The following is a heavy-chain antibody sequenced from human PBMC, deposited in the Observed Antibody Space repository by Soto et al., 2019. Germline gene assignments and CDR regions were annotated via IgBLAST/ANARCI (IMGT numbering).Heavy chain of an antibody. J-gene: IGHJ5*02. D-gene: IGHD2-2*03. CDR2: IYYSGST. CDR1: GDSIKTHY. CDR3: ASGWMAAFDT. Sequence: PSETLSLTCNVTGDSIKTHYWSWIRQHPGKGLEWIGYIYYSGSTLYKPSLKRRVTISVETAKNQSSLRLNSLTAADTAVYYCASGWMAAFDTWGQGTLVTVSS. V-gene: IGHV4-59*11.